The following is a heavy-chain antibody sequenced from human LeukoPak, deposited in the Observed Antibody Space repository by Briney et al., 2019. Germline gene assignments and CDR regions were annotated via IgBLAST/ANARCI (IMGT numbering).Heavy chain of an antibody. Sequence: TGGSLRLSCAASGFTVSSNYMSWVRQAPGKGLEWVSVIYSGGSTYYAASVKGRFTISRDNSKNTLYLQMNSLRAEDTAVYYCARDLLTEAGDWGLGFDIWAQGTMVTVSS. CDR1: GFTVSSNY. CDR3: ARDLLTEAGDWGLGFDI. CDR2: IYSGGST. D-gene: IGHD3-16*01. J-gene: IGHJ3*02. V-gene: IGHV3-53*01.